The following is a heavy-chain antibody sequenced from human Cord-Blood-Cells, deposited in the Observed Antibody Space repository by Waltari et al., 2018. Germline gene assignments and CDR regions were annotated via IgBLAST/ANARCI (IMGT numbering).Heavy chain of an antibody. V-gene: IGHV3-7*01. CDR1: GFPLSCHC. CDR2: IKQDGSEK. Sequence: EVQLVESGGGLVQPGGSLSLSCAASGFPLSCHCIGWVRKAPGKGLEWVANIKQDGSEKYYVDSVKGRFTISRDNAKNSLYLQMNSLRAEDTAVYYCARERVVIDYWGQGTLVTVSS. J-gene: IGHJ4*02. CDR3: ARERVVIDY. D-gene: IGHD3-22*01.